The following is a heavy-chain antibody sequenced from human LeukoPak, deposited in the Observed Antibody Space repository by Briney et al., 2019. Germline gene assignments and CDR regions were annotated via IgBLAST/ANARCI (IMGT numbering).Heavy chain of an antibody. D-gene: IGHD3-10*01. CDR2: IFGTGDTT. J-gene: IGHJ4*02. Sequence: GGTLRLSCAASGFTFSSYGMSWVRQAPGKGLEWVSIIFGTGDTTYYADSVKGRFTVSRDNSKNTLYLQMNDLRPEDTAKYYCAKRNTMIRGGPCFDHWGQGLLVTVSS. CDR3: AKRNTMIRGGPCFDH. V-gene: IGHV3-23*01. CDR1: GFTFSSYG.